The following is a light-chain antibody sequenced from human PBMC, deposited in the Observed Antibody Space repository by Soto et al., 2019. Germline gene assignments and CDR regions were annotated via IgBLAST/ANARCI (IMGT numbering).Light chain of an antibody. V-gene: IGKV4-1*01. CDR3: QQYYTLPLT. CDR2: WAS. J-gene: IGKJ4*01. CDR1: QSILFTSDNKNY. Sequence: DILMTPCPASLPVSLGDRPSLNWKSTQSILFTSDNKNYLAWYQQKPGQPPKLLLSWASARESGVPERFSGSGSGTLFTLSISSLQAEDVAVYYCQQYYTLPLTFGGGTKVDIK.